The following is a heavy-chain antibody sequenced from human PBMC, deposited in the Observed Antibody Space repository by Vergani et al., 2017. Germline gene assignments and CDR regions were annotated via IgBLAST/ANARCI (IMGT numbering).Heavy chain of an antibody. CDR2: ISNSGSTI. D-gene: IGHD6-19*01. CDR1: GFIFSDFH. CDR3: AGYRSGWSLAQHFVDY. Sequence: QVQLVESGGGLVKPGGSLRLSCAASGFIFSDFHMSWIRQAPGKGLEWVSYISNSGSTIYYAESVKGRFTISRDNAKNSLYMQMNSLRAEDTAVYYCAGYRSGWSLAQHFVDYWGQGAQVTVSS. V-gene: IGHV3-11*04. J-gene: IGHJ4*02.